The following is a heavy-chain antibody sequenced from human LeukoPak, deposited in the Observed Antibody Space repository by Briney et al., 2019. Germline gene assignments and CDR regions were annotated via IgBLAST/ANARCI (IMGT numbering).Heavy chain of an antibody. V-gene: IGHV4-30-2*01. CDR3: ARGVDYGGNSARLDYYYYGMDV. J-gene: IGHJ6*02. CDR1: GGSISSGGYS. CDR2: IYHSGST. D-gene: IGHD4-23*01. Sequence: SETLSLTCAVSGGSISSGGYSWSWIRQPPGKGLEWIGYIYHSGSTYYNPSLKSRVTISVDRSKNQFSLKLSSVTAADTAVYYCARGVDYGGNSARLDYYYYGMDVWGQGTTVTVSS.